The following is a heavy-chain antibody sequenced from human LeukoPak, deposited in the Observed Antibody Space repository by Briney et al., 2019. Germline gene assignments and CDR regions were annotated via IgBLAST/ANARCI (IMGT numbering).Heavy chain of an antibody. V-gene: IGHV4-4*02. CDR2: ISLTGRT. CDR1: GGTITSTNW. Sequence: SETLSLTCGVSGGTITSTNWWSWVRQPPGQRLEWIGEISLTGRTNYNPSLIGRVIMSLDESRNQLSLTLTSVTAADTAMYYCTRESGPYCPFGYWGQGTLVVVPS. CDR3: TRESGPYCPFGY. D-gene: IGHD1-26*01. J-gene: IGHJ4*02.